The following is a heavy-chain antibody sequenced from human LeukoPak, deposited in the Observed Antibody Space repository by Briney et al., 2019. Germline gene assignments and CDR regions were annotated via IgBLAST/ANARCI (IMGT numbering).Heavy chain of an antibody. Sequence: GGSLRPSCAASGFSFMNAWMIWVRQAPGKGLEWVGRIKSNADGGTPDYAAPARGRFTISRDDSKNTLYLQMNSLKTEDTAVYYCTTFYHEYSPYWGRGTLVTVSS. CDR2: IKSNADGGTP. CDR1: GFSFMNAW. D-gene: IGHD2/OR15-2a*01. V-gene: IGHV3-15*01. CDR3: TTFYHEYSPY. J-gene: IGHJ4*02.